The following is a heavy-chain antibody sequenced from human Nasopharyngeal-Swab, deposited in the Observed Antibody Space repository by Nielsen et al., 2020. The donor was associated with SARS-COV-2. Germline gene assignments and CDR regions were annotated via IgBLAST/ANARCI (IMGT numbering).Heavy chain of an antibody. Sequence: ASVKVSCKASGYTFTSYYMHWVRQAPGQGLEWMGIINPSGGSTSYAQKFQGRVTMTRDTSTSTVYMELSSLRSEDTAVYHCVRPRYCSAASCDRHSGVGLFDYWGQGTLVTVSS. CDR3: VRPRYCSAASCDRHSGVGLFDY. CDR2: INPSGGST. J-gene: IGHJ4*02. D-gene: IGHD2-8*02. V-gene: IGHV1-46*01. CDR1: GYTFTSYY.